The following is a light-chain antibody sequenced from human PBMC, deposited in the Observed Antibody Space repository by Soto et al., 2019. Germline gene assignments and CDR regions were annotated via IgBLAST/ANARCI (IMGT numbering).Light chain of an antibody. CDR3: QQYDNLPIT. CDR2: DAS. CDR1: QAITKY. Sequence: DIQMTQSPSALSASLGDRVTITCQASQAITKYLNWYQQKPGKAPKLLIFDASNLETGVPSRFSGSGSGTDFTFSISSLQPEDIATYYCQQYDNLPITFGQGTRREIK. J-gene: IGKJ5*01. V-gene: IGKV1-33*01.